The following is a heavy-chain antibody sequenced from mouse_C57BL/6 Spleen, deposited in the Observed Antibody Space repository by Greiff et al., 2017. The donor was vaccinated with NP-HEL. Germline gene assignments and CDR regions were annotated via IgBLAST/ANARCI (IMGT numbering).Heavy chain of an antibody. Sequence: VQLQQPGAELVKPGASVKMSRKASGYTFTSYWITWVKQRPGQGPEWIGDIYPGSGSTNHNEKFKSKATLTVDTSSSTAYMQLSSLTSEDSAVYYGARWDYGSSYYYAMDYWGQGTSVTVSS. V-gene: IGHV1-55*01. CDR2: IYPGSGST. D-gene: IGHD1-1*01. CDR3: ARWDYGSSYYYAMDY. CDR1: GYTFTSYW. J-gene: IGHJ4*01.